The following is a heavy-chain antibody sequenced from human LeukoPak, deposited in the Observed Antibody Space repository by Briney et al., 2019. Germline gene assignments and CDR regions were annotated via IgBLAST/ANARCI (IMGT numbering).Heavy chain of an antibody. D-gene: IGHD6-19*01. CDR2: ISSSSSYI. J-gene: IGHJ5*02. Sequence: GGSLRLSCAASGFTFSSYSMNWVRQAPGEGLEWVSSISSSSSYIYYADSVKGRFTISRDNAKNSLYLQMNSLRAEDTAVYYCARDFSPIAVAGGWFDPWGQGTLVTVSS. CDR3: ARDFSPIAVAGGWFDP. V-gene: IGHV3-21*01. CDR1: GFTFSSYS.